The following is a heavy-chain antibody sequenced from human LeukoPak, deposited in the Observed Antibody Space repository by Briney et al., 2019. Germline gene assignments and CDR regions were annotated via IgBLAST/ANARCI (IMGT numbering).Heavy chain of an antibody. D-gene: IGHD4/OR15-4a*01. CDR2: ITSTGDST. CDR1: GFTFSIYA. Sequence: GGSLRLSCAASGFTFSIYAMSWVRQVPGKGLNWVSSITSTGDSTYYADSVRGRFTISRDNSENTLYLRMNSLRAEDTAIYYCAKDRPNYYWDQGTLVTVSS. CDR3: AKDRPNYY. J-gene: IGHJ4*02. V-gene: IGHV3-23*01.